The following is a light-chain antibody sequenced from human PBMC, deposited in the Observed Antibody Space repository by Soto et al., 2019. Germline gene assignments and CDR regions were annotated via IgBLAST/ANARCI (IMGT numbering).Light chain of an antibody. CDR1: QSVSAW. J-gene: IGKJ1*01. CDR3: QQYNDYSWT. Sequence: QMTHSRSARSASVGDRVSINCRASQSVSAWLAWYQQKPGKAPRLLIYKASTLEIGVPSRFSGSGSGTEFTLTISSLQPDDVATYYCQQYNDYSWTFGQGTKVDIK. V-gene: IGKV1-5*03. CDR2: KAS.